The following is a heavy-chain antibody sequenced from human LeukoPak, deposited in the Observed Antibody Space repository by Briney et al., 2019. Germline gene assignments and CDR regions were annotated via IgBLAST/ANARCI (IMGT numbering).Heavy chain of an antibody. CDR3: ARDRNDYDFRSGYSMSYFDY. CDR2: IKWNGGST. D-gene: IGHD3-3*01. V-gene: IGHV3-20*04. CDR1: GFTFEDYD. Sequence: GGSLRLSCAASGFTFEDYDMNWVRQAPRKGLEWVSGIKWNGGSTGYADSVRGRFTISRDNAKNSLYLQMNSLRAEDTALYYCARDRNDYDFRSGYSMSYFDYWGQGTLVTVSS. J-gene: IGHJ4*02.